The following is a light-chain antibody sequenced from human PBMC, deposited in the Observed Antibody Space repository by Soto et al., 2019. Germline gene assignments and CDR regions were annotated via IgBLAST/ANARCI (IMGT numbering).Light chain of an antibody. CDR1: QSVSSSY. Sequence: PGTLSLSPGERATLSCRASQSVSSSYLAWYQQKPGQAPRLLIYGASSRATGIPDRFSGSGSGTDFTLTISSLQPDDFATYYCQHYNSYSEAFGQGTKVDIK. J-gene: IGKJ1*01. CDR3: QHYNSYSEA. CDR2: GAS. V-gene: IGKV3-20*01.